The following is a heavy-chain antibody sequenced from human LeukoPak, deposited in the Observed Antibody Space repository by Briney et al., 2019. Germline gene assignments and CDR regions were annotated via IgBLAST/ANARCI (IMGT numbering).Heavy chain of an antibody. J-gene: IGHJ4*02. V-gene: IGHV4-59*08. Sequence: PSETLSLTCSASGGSISSLYWSWIRQPPGKGLEWIGYIYYTGSTNYNPSLKSRVTMFVYMSKNQFSLRLSSVTAADTAVYYCARHRAYSSSSPFDYWGQGTLVTVSS. CDR3: ARHRAYSSSSPFDY. CDR1: GGSISSLY. CDR2: IYYTGST. D-gene: IGHD6-6*01.